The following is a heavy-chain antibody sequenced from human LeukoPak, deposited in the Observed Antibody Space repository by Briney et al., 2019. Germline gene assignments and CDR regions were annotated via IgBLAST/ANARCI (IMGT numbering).Heavy chain of an antibody. Sequence: PGGSLRLSCAASGFTFSSYGMRWVRQAPGKGLDWVAVISYDVINKFYADSVKGRFSISRDNSKNTLYLQMNSLRAGDTAVYYCVRVERRDGYNYLGYWGQGTLVTVSS. J-gene: IGHJ4*02. D-gene: IGHD5-24*01. CDR1: GFTFSSYG. V-gene: IGHV3-30*03. CDR2: ISYDVINK. CDR3: VRVERRDGYNYLGY.